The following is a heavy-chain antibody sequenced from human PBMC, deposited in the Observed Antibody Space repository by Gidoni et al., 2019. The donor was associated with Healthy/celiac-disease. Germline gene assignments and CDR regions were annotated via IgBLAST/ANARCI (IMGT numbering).Heavy chain of an antibody. CDR2: ISSSGSTI. J-gene: IGHJ3*02. CDR1: GFTFSSSE. D-gene: IGHD3-16*01. CDR3: ARDGGMITFGGGAFDI. V-gene: IGHV3-48*03. Sequence: EVQLVESGGGLVQPGGSLRLHCAAAGFTFSSSEMNWVRQAPGKGMEWVSYISSSGSTIYYADSVMGRFTISRDNAKNSLYLQMNSLRAEDTAVCYCARDGGMITFGGGAFDIWGQGTMVTVSS.